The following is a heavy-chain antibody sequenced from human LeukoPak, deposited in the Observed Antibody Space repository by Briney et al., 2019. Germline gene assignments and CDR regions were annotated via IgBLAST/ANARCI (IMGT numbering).Heavy chain of an antibody. CDR2: IKQDGSEK. CDR3: ARGPDYTIAVADY. V-gene: IGHV3-7*01. CDR1: GFTFSSYW. J-gene: IGHJ4*02. D-gene: IGHD6-19*01. Sequence: GGSLRLSCAASGFTFSSYWMSWVRQAPGKGLEWVANIKQDGSEKYYVDSVKGRFTISRDNAKNSLYLQMNSLRAEDTGVYYCARGPDYTIAVADYWGQGTLVTVSS.